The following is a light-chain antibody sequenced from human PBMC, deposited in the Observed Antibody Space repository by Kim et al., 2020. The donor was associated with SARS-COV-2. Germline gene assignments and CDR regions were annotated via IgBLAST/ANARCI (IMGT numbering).Light chain of an antibody. CDR2: DVS. CDR3: SSFTSSRTYV. CDR1: SSDVGGYNY. Sequence: GQSITMSCTGTSSDVGGYNYVSWYQQYPGKAPKLVIHDVSNRPSGVSNRFSGSKSGNTASLTISGLRTEDEADYYCSSFTSSRTYVFGTGTKVTVL. J-gene: IGLJ1*01. V-gene: IGLV2-14*03.